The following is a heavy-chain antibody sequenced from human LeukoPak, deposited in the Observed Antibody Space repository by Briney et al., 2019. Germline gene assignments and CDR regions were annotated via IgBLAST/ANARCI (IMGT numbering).Heavy chain of an antibody. Sequence: PGGSLRLSCAASGFTFSDYNMNWIRQAPGKGLEWVSYISSSSGTIHYADSVKGRFTISRDNAKNSLFLQMNSLRAEDTAVYYCARRAGAYSHPYDYWGQGTLVTVSS. J-gene: IGHJ4*02. CDR1: GFTFSDYN. V-gene: IGHV3-11*01. CDR2: ISSSSGTI. D-gene: IGHD4/OR15-4a*01. CDR3: ARRAGAYSHPYDY.